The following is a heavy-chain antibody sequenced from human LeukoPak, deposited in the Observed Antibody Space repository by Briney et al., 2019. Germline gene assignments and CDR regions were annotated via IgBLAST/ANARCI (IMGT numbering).Heavy chain of an antibody. CDR3: VKDQGAAATDY. J-gene: IGHJ4*02. CDR2: ISSNGGSA. CDR1: GFTFSSYA. Sequence: GGSLRLSCSASGFTFSSYAMHWVRQAPGKGLEYVSAISSNGGSAYYADSVKGRFTISRDNSKNTLYLQMSSLRAEDTAVYYCVKDQGAAATDYWGQGTLVTVSS. V-gene: IGHV3-64D*06. D-gene: IGHD6-13*01.